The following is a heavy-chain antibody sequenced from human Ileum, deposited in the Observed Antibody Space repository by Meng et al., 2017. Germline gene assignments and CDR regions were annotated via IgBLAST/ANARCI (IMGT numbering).Heavy chain of an antibody. Sequence: QVQLRQSGPGLVKPPQTLSLTCAVSGGSVSSNIAAWNWIRQSPLRGLEWLGRTYYRSKWYSEYAVSVKSRISITPDTSKNQFSLQMNSVTPEDTAVYYCASGSGSLDYWGPGTLVTVSS. J-gene: IGHJ4*02. CDR3: ASGSGSLDY. D-gene: IGHD3-3*01. CDR2: TYYRSKWYS. V-gene: IGHV6-1*01. CDR1: GGSVSSNIAA.